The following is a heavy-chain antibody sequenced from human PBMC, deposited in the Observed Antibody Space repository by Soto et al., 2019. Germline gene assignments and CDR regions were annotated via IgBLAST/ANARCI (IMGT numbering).Heavy chain of an antibody. V-gene: IGHV1-46*01. J-gene: IGHJ6*02. D-gene: IGHD5-12*01. CDR3: GRGYSGNDAYYYYGMDV. CDR2: INPSGGYT. Sequence: ASVKVSCKASGYTFTSYYMHWVRQAPGQGLEWMGIINPSGGYTSYAQKFQGRVTMTRDTSTSTVYMELSSLRSEDTAVYYCGRGYSGNDAYYYYGMDVWGQGTTVTVSS. CDR1: GYTFTSYY.